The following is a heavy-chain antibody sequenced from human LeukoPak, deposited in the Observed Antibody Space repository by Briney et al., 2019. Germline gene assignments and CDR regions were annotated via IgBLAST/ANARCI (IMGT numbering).Heavy chain of an antibody. V-gene: IGHV3-30-3*01. CDR2: ISYDGSNK. Sequence: GRSLRLSCAASGFTFSSYAMHWVRQAPGKGLEWVAVISYDGSNKYYADSVKGRFTISRDNFKNTLYLQMNSLRAEDTAVYYCARGGSGWSVDYWGQGTLVTVSS. D-gene: IGHD6-19*01. J-gene: IGHJ4*02. CDR3: ARGGSGWSVDY. CDR1: GFTFSSYA.